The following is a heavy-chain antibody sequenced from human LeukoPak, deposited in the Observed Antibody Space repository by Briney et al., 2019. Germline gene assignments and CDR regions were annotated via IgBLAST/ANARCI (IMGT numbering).Heavy chain of an antibody. CDR1: GFTFSSYW. CDR3: ARRSYYDFWSGYYTLHGWFDP. J-gene: IGHJ5*02. Sequence: GGSLRLSCAASGFTFSSYWMSWVRQATGKGLEWVANIKQDGSEKYYVDSVKGRFTISRDNAKNSLYLQMNSLRAEDTAVYYCARRSYYDFWSGYYTLHGWFDPWGQGTLVTVSS. D-gene: IGHD3-3*01. V-gene: IGHV3-7*01. CDR2: IKQDGSEK.